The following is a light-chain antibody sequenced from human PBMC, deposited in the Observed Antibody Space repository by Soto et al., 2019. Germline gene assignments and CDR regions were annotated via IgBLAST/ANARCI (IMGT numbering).Light chain of an antibody. CDR3: QLRMNWRLT. CDR1: QTVSSY. Sequence: SFAPGGRRIIYLRASQTVSSYLLWYQQKPGQAPRLLIYDASNRASGTPDRFSGSGSETDFTLTISSLEPEDLEAYYCQLRMNWRLTFGQGTRLE. V-gene: IGKV3-11*01. CDR2: DAS. J-gene: IGKJ5*01.